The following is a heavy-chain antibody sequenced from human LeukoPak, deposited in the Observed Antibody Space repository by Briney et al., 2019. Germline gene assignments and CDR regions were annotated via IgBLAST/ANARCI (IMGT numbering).Heavy chain of an antibody. CDR1: GFTLSSYA. CDR2: VDGGGGGT. V-gene: IGHV3-23*01. CDR3: AKQSAGSAAWYGLHCDF. D-gene: IGHD6-13*01. J-gene: IGHJ4*02. Sequence: GGSLRLSCAASGFTLSSYAMTWVRQAPGRGLEWVSSVDGGGGGTYYADSVKGRFTISRDNSKDTLYLQMNGLRAEDTAVYFCAKQSAGSAAWYGLHCDFWGQGTLVTVSS.